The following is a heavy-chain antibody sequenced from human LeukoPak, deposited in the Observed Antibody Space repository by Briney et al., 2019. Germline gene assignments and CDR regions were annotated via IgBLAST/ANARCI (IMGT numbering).Heavy chain of an antibody. D-gene: IGHD2-15*01. CDR1: GDSINSNY. J-gene: IGHJ4*02. CDR2: IYYGGST. V-gene: IGHV4-59*01. Sequence: SETLSLTCSVSGDSINSNYWSWVRQPPGKGLEWIGYIYYGGSTNYNPSLKSRVSMSVDTSKNQFSLNLSSVTAADTAVYHCARLLAGCPGGRCRAHFDYWGQGTLVSVSS. CDR3: ARLLAGCPGGRCRAHFDY.